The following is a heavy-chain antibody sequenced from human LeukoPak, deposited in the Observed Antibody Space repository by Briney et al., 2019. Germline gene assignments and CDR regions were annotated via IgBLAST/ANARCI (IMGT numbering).Heavy chain of an antibody. CDR3: ATEKTRIQLWLRRPLDY. CDR2: FDPEDGET. V-gene: IGHV1-24*01. Sequence: ASVKVSCKVSRYTLTELSMHWVRQAPGKGLEWMGGFDPEDGETIYAQKFQGRVTMTEDTSTDTAYMELSSLRSEDTAVYYCATEKTRIQLWLRRPLDYWGQGTLVTVSS. D-gene: IGHD5-18*01. J-gene: IGHJ4*02. CDR1: RYTLTELS.